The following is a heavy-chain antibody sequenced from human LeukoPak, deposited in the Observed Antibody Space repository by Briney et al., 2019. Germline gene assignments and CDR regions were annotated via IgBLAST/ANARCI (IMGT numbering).Heavy chain of an antibody. D-gene: IGHD5-12*01. CDR1: GVSITSGNW. V-gene: IGHV4-4*02. CDR3: WHSGYESGLDY. Sequence: SETLSLTCGVSGVSITSGNWWSWVRQPPGKRLEWIGEIYHSGSINYNPSLKSRVTISVDKSKNQFSLKLNSVTAADTAVYYCWHSGYESGLDYWGQGTLVTVSS. CDR2: IYHSGSI. J-gene: IGHJ4*02.